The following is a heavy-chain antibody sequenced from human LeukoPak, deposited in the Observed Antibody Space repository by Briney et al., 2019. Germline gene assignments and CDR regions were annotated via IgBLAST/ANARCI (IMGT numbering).Heavy chain of an antibody. J-gene: IGHJ5*02. CDR3: ARIIGNNWFDP. CDR2: ISSSGTTI. V-gene: IGHV3-11*04. Sequence: GGSLRLSCAASGFTFSDYYMSWIRQAPGKGLEWLSYISSSGTTIYYADSVKGRFTISRDNAKNSLYLQMNSLRAEDTAVYYCARIIGNNWFDPWGQGTLVTVSS. CDR1: GFTFSDYY.